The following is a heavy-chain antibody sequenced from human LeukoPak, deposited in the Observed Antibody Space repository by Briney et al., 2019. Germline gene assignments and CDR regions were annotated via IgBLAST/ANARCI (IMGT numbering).Heavy chain of an antibody. CDR1: GGSISSSSYY. CDR2: IYYSGST. CDR3: ARLGYCSSTSCHTLDY. D-gene: IGHD2-2*02. J-gene: IGHJ4*02. Sequence: SETLSLTCTVSGGSISSSSYYWGWIRQPPGKGLEWIGSIYYSGSTYYNPSLKSRVTISVDTSKNQFSLKLSSVTAADTAVYYCARLGYCSSTSCHTLDYWGQGTLVTVSS. V-gene: IGHV4-39*07.